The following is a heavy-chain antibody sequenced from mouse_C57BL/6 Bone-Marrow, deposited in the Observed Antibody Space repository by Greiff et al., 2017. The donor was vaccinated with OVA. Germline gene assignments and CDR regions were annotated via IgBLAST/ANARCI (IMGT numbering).Heavy chain of an antibody. V-gene: IGHV5-6*01. CDR2: ISSGGSYT. Sequence: EVKLMESGGDLVKPGGSLKLSCAASGFTFSSYGMSWVRQTPDKRLEWVATISSGGSYTYYPDSVKGRFTISRDNAKNTLYLQMSSLKSEDTAMYYCARPGTYGSSFYAMDYWGQGTSVTVSS. J-gene: IGHJ4*01. CDR1: GFTFSSYG. CDR3: ARPGTYGSSFYAMDY. D-gene: IGHD1-1*01.